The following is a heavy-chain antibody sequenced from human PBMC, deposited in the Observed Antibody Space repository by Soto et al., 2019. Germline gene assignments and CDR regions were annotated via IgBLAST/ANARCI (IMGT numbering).Heavy chain of an antibody. D-gene: IGHD2-2*01. CDR2: ISGSGGST. Sequence: GGSLRLSCAASGFTFSSYAMSWVRQAPGKGLEWVSAISGSGGSTYYADSVKGRFTISRDNSKNTLYLQMNGLRAEDTAVYYCAKSHPRDIVVVPAAIWLRYYYYMDVWGKGTTVTVSS. V-gene: IGHV3-23*01. CDR3: AKSHPRDIVVVPAAIWLRYYYYMDV. CDR1: GFTFSSYA. J-gene: IGHJ6*03.